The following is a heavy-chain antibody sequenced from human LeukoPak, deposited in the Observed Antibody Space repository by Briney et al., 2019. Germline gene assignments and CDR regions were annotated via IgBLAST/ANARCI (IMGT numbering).Heavy chain of an antibody. V-gene: IGHV1-46*01. Sequence: ASVKVSCKASGYTFTSYYMHWVRQAPGRGLEWMGIINPSGGSTSYAQKFQGRVTMTRDTSTSTVYMELSSLRSEDTAVYYCASSQEPHQVDYWGQGTLVTVSS. CDR3: ASSQEPHQVDY. CDR2: INPSGGST. D-gene: IGHD1-26*01. J-gene: IGHJ4*02. CDR1: GYTFTSYY.